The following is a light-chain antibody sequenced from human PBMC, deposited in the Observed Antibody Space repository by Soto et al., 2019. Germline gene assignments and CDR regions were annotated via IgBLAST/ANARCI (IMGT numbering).Light chain of an antibody. J-gene: IGLJ2*01. CDR3: CSYAGGNTLI. Sequence: QSVLTQPASVSGSPGQSITISCTGTNGDVGSYDLVSWYQQYPGKAPKLIIYEVNKRPSGVSNRFSGAKSGNTASLTISGLHTEDEADYDCCSYAGGNTLIFGGGTKLTVL. CDR2: EVN. CDR1: NGDVGSYDL. V-gene: IGLV2-23*02.